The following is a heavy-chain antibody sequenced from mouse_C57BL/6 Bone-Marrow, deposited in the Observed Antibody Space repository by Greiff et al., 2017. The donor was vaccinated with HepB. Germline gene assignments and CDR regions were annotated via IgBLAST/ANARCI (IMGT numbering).Heavy chain of an antibody. V-gene: IGHV1-47*01. CDR3: ARGEFRLRRGGYAMYY. J-gene: IGHJ4*01. Sequence: QVQLQQSGAELVKPGASVKMSCKASGYTFTTYPIEWMKQNHGKSLEWIGNFHPYNDDTKYNDKFKGKATLTVEKSSSTVYLELSRLTSDDSAVYFCARGEFRLRRGGYAMYYWGQGTSVTVSS. D-gene: IGHD2-4*01. CDR1: GYTFTTYP. CDR2: FHPYNDDT.